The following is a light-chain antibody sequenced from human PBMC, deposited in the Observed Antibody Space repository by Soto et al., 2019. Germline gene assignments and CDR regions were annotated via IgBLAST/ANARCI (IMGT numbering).Light chain of an antibody. CDR1: QSISRS. V-gene: IGKV3-11*01. CDR2: GAS. Sequence: EVVLTQSPATLSFSPGESATLSCRASQSISRSLGWYQQKPGQSPRLLIYGASTRATGIPARFSGSGSGTDFTLTISSLESEDFAVYYCQHRSSWPLTFGGGTKVDI. CDR3: QHRSSWPLT. J-gene: IGKJ4*01.